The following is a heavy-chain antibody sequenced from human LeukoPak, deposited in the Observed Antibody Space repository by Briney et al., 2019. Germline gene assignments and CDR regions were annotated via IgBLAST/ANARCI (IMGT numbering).Heavy chain of an antibody. J-gene: IGHJ4*02. V-gene: IGHV1-2*02. CDR1: GYTFTFYY. D-gene: IGHD5-12*01. CDR3: ASWQVDIVATTFVDY. Sequence: GASVTVSFKSSGYTFTFYYMHWVRQAPGQGREWMGWINPNSGGTNYAQKFQGRGTMTRDTSISTAYMELSRLRSDDTAVYYCASWQVDIVATTFVDYWGQGTLVTVSS. CDR2: INPNSGGT.